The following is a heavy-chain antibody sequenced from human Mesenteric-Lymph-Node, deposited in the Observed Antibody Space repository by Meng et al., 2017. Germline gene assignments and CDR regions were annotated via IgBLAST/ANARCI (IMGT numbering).Heavy chain of an antibody. J-gene: IGHJ6*02. D-gene: IGHD5-12*01. CDR1: GYTFTSYG. CDR3: ARVQGGSGYDFYYYYYGVDV. CDR2: ISAYNGNT. Sequence: ASVKVSCKTSGYTFTSYGITWVRQAPGEGLEWMGWISAYNGNTKYAQTLQGRVTMTTDTSTSTAYMELRSLRSDDTAVYYCARVQGGSGYDFYYYYYGVDVWGQGTMVTVSS. V-gene: IGHV1-18*01.